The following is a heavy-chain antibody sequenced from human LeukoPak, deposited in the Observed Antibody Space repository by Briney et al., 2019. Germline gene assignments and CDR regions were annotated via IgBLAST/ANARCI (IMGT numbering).Heavy chain of an antibody. CDR3: ARVYGFEQG. CDR1: GFTFSSYG. CDR2: IWYDGSNK. Sequence: GRSLRLSCAASGFTFSSYGMHWVRQAPGKGLEWVAVIWYDGSNKYYADSVKGRFTISRDNAKNSLYLQMNSLRAEDTAVYYCARVYGFEQGWGQGTLVTVSS. V-gene: IGHV3-33*01. J-gene: IGHJ4*02. D-gene: IGHD2-8*01.